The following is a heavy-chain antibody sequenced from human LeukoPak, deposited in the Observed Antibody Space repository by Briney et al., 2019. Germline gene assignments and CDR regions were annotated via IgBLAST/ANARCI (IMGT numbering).Heavy chain of an antibody. V-gene: IGHV4-4*07. J-gene: IGHJ6*03. Sequence: SETLSLTCTVSGGSISSYYWSWIRQPAGKGLEWIGRIYTSGSTNYNPSLKSRVTISVDTSKNQFSLKLSSVTAADTAVYYCARIAVAGTMYYYYYMDVWGKGTTVTVSS. D-gene: IGHD6-19*01. CDR3: ARIAVAGTMYYYYYMDV. CDR1: GGSISSYY. CDR2: IYTSGST.